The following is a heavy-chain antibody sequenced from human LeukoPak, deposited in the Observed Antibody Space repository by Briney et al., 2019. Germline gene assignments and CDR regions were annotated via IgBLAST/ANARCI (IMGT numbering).Heavy chain of an antibody. Sequence: SSETLSLTCIVSGDSVSGYYWNWIRQPPGKGLEWIGYIYYSGSTNYNPSLKSRVTISVDTSKNQFSLKLGSVTAADTAVYYCARGGAVLYSSSWLSPLGMDVWGKGTTVTVSS. D-gene: IGHD6-13*01. V-gene: IGHV4-59*02. CDR2: IYYSGST. CDR3: ARGGAVLYSSSWLSPLGMDV. J-gene: IGHJ6*04. CDR1: GDSVSGYY.